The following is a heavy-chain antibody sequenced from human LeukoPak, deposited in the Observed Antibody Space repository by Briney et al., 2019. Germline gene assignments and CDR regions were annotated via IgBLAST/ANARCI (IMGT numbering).Heavy chain of an antibody. CDR3: AKSSYYDSSGFYREYYFDY. CDR2: ISGSGYST. Sequence: GGSLRLSCAASGFTFTTYAMSWVRQAPGKGLEWVSVISGSGYSTYYADSVKGQFTISRDNSKSTLYLQMNSLRAGDTAVYYCAKSSYYDSSGFYREYYFDYWGQGTLVPVSS. V-gene: IGHV3-23*01. J-gene: IGHJ4*02. CDR1: GFTFTTYA. D-gene: IGHD3-22*01.